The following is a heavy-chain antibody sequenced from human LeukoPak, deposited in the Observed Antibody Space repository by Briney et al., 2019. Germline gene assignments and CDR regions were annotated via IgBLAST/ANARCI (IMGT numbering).Heavy chain of an antibody. J-gene: IGHJ4*02. CDR1: GGSISNYY. D-gene: IGHD1-1*01. CDR3: AREDGGTLYY. V-gene: IGHV4-59*12. CDR2: IYYSGRT. Sequence: SETLSLTCTVSGGSISNYYWSWIRQSPGKGLEWIGYIYYSGRTNYNPSLKSRVTISVDTSKNQFSLKLSSVTAADTAVYYCAREDGGTLYYWGQGTLVTVSS.